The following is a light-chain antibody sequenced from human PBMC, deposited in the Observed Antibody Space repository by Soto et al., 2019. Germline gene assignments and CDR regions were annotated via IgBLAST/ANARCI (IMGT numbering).Light chain of an antibody. V-gene: IGLV2-14*01. CDR3: GSYTGSIYV. CDR2: EVS. J-gene: IGLJ1*01. Sequence: QSVLTPPASVSGSPGPSITISVTGTSSEVGGYKFVSWCQQHPGKAPKLMIYEVSNRPSGVSSRFSGSKSGNTASLTISGLQAEDEADYYCGSYTGSIYVFGPGTKVTVL. CDR1: SSEVGGYKF.